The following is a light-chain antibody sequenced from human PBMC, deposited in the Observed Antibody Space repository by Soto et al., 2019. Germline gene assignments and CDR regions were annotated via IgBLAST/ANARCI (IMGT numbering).Light chain of an antibody. CDR1: SSDVGGYNY. V-gene: IGLV2-11*01. J-gene: IGLJ1*01. CDR2: DVS. Sequence: QSLLTQHRSLSGSPGQSVTISCTGTSSDVGGYNYVSWYQQHPGKAPKLMIYDVSKRPSGVPDRFSGSKSGNTASLTISGLQAEDEADYYCCSYAGSYTSLYVFGTGTKVTVL. CDR3: CSYAGSYTSLYV.